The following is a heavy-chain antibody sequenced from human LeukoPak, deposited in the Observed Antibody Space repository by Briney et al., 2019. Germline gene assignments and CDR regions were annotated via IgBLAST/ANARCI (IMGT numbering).Heavy chain of an antibody. Sequence: GGSLRLSCAASGLTFSSYAMSWVRQAPGKGLEWVSAISGSGGSTYYADSVKGRFTISRDNSKNTLYLQMNSLRAEDTAVYYCAKVGPDSSGWPELDYWGQGTLVTVSS. CDR1: GLTFSSYA. CDR2: ISGSGGST. D-gene: IGHD6-19*01. CDR3: AKVGPDSSGWPELDY. J-gene: IGHJ4*02. V-gene: IGHV3-23*01.